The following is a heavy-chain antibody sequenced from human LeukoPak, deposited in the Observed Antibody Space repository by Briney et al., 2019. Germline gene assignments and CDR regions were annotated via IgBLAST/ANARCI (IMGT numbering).Heavy chain of an antibody. Sequence: SSETLSLTCTVSGGSISSYYWSWIRQPAGKGQEWIGRIYTSGSTNYNPSLKSRVTMSVDTSKNQFSLKLSSVTAADTAVYYCARETLYYYDSSGYSPYFDYWGQGTLVTVSS. CDR3: ARETLYYYDSSGYSPYFDY. D-gene: IGHD3-22*01. J-gene: IGHJ4*02. V-gene: IGHV4-4*07. CDR2: IYTSGST. CDR1: GGSISSYY.